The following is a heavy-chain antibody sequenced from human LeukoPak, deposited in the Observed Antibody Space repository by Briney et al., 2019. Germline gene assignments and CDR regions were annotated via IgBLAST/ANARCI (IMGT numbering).Heavy chain of an antibody. CDR1: GGSISSGSYY. Sequence: SETLSLTCTVSGGSISSGSYYWSWIRQPAGKGLEWIGRIHTSGSTNYNPSLKSRVTMSVDTSKNEFSLNLTSVTAADTAIYYCARGLASGYPPIPFDYWGQGTLVTVSS. V-gene: IGHV4-61*02. J-gene: IGHJ4*02. CDR3: ARGLASGYPPIPFDY. D-gene: IGHD3-3*01. CDR2: IHTSGST.